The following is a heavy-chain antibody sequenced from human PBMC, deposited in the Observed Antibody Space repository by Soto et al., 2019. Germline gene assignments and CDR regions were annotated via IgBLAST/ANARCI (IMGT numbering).Heavy chain of an antibody. CDR2: IYTSGTT. Sequence: SETLSLTCNVSGGSIRSYYWSWIRQPAGKALEWIGRIYTSGTTNYNPSLKSRATILIDTSKNQFSLKLSSVTAADTAVYYCAREGAGGFGMDVWGQGTTVTVSS. CDR1: GGSIRSYY. CDR3: AREGAGGFGMDV. J-gene: IGHJ6*02. V-gene: IGHV4-4*07. D-gene: IGHD1-26*01.